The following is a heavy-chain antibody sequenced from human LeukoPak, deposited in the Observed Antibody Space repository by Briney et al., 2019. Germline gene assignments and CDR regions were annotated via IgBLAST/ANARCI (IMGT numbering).Heavy chain of an antibody. CDR3: ASTTMAIPGDY. Sequence: QPGGSLRLSCAASGFTFSNYWMHWVRQAPGKGLVWVSRINTDGSSTNYADSVKGRFTISRDNAKNTLYLQMNSLRGEDTAVYYCASTTMAIPGDYWGQGTLVTVSS. J-gene: IGHJ4*02. D-gene: IGHD5-18*01. CDR2: INTDGSST. CDR1: GFTFSNYW. V-gene: IGHV3-74*01.